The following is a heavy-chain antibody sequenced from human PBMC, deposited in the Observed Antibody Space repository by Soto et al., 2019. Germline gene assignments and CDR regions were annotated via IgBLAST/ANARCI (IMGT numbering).Heavy chain of an antibody. CDR3: ARNIKYGGSDY. V-gene: IGHV3-48*02. CDR2: FSSSSSGI. J-gene: IGHJ4*02. CDR1: GFTFSSYS. Sequence: EVQLVESGGGLVQPGGSLRLSCAASGFTFSSYSMNWVRQAPGKGLEWVSYFSSSSSGIFYADSEKGRFTISRDNAKNSLYLQMNSLRDDDTAVYYCARNIKYGGSDYWGQGTLVTVSS. D-gene: IGHD2-8*01.